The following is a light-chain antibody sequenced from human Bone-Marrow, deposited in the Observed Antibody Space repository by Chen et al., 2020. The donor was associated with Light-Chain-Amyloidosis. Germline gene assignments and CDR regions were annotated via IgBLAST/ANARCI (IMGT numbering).Light chain of an antibody. CDR2: DDS. V-gene: IGLV3-21*02. CDR1: NIGSTS. J-gene: IGLJ3*02. Sequence: SYVLTQPSSVSVAPGQTATIACGGNNIGSTSVHWYQQTPGQAPLLVVYDDSDRPAGIPERLSGSNSGNTATLDIGGVDAGDEADYYCQVWDRSSDRPVFGGGTKLTVL. CDR3: QVWDRSSDRPV.